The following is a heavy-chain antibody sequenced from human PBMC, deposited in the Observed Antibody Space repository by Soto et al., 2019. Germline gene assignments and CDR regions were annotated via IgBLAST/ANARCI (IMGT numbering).Heavy chain of an antibody. V-gene: IGHV1-2*04. J-gene: IGHJ6*02. D-gene: IGHD3-10*01. Sequence: GASVKVSCKASGYTFTGYYMHWVRQAPGQGLEWMGWINPNSGGTNYAQKFQGWVTMTRDTSISTAYMELSRLRSDDTAVYYCAREHHSMVRGVSYCYGKDVWRQGTTVTVS. CDR2: INPNSGGT. CDR1: GYTFTGYY. CDR3: AREHHSMVRGVSYCYGKDV.